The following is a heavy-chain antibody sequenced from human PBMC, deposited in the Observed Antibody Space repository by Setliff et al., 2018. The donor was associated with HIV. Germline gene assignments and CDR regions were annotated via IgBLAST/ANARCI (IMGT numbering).Heavy chain of an antibody. J-gene: IGHJ3*02. D-gene: IGHD3-22*01. Sequence: SETLSLTCSVSGGSTTSGGYYWSWIRQHPGKGLEYIGYIYYSGSTYYNPSLKSRVTMSIDTSTQQFFLNVTSVTAADTAVYYCARDRRNTYYYESSGYSGAFDIWGQGTMVTVSS. CDR1: GGSTTSGGYY. CDR2: IYYSGST. V-gene: IGHV4-31*03. CDR3: ARDRRNTYYYESSGYSGAFDI.